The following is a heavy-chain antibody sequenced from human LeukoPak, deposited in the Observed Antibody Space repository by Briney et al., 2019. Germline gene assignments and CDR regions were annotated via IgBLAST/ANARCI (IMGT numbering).Heavy chain of an antibody. CDR3: SRDLTH. Sequence: GGSLRLSCAASGFTVSSNYTTWVRQAPGKGLEWVSGIYSGGSTYYPDSVKGRFTISRDNSKNTLYLQMDSLRVEDTAVYYCSRDLTHWGQGTLVTVSS. J-gene: IGHJ4*02. V-gene: IGHV3-66*01. CDR2: IYSGGST. CDR1: GFTVSSNY.